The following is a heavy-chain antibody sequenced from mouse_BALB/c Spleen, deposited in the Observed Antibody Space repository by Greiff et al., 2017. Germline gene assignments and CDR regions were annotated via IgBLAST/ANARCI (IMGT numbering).Heavy chain of an antibody. CDR3: ARETGMEGFAY. CDR1: GFTFSSYG. D-gene: IGHD4-1*01. J-gene: IGHJ3*01. V-gene: IGHV5-6-3*01. Sequence: EVKVEESGGGLVQPGGSLKLSCAASGFTFSSYGMSWVRQTPDKRLELVATINSNGGSTYYPDSVKGRFTISRDNAKNTLYLQMSSLKSEDTAMYYCARETGMEGFAYWGQGTLVTVSA. CDR2: INSNGGST.